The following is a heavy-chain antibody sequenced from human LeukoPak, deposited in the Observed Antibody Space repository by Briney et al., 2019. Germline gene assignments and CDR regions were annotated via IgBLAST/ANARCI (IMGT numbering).Heavy chain of an antibody. V-gene: IGHV3-23*01. D-gene: IGHD4-17*01. CDR1: GFTFSNYA. Sequence: GGALRLSCAASGFTFSNYAMSWVRRAPGKGLEGVSAINGGGGRTYYADSVKGRFTISRDNSKNTVYLQMNSLRAEDTAIYYCAKDGTDYGDYGFDSWGQGTLVTVSS. CDR3: AKDGTDYGDYGFDS. J-gene: IGHJ4*02. CDR2: INGGGGRT.